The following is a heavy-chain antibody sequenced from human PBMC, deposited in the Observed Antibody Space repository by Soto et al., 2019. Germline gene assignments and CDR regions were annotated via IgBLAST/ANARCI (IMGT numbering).Heavy chain of an antibody. CDR2: ISTYKGNT. V-gene: IGHV1-18*01. CDR3: ATRSPAFDY. Sequence: QVQLVQSGPEVKKPGASVTFSCNTSGYTFTSYGISWVRQAPGQGLEWMGWISTYKGNTNYAQKFQGRVTMTTDTSTSTAYMELRSLRSDDTAVYYCATRSPAFDYWGQGTLVTVSS. CDR1: GYTFTSYG. J-gene: IGHJ4*02.